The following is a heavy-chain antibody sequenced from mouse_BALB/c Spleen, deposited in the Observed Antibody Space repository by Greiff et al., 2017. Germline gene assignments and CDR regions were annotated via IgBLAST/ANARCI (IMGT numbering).Heavy chain of an antibody. J-gene: IGHJ3*01. CDR1: GFTFSSYT. V-gene: IGHV5-12-2*01. D-gene: IGHD1-1*01. Sequence: EVHLVESGGGLVQPGGSLKLSCAASGFTFSSYTMSWVRQTPEKRLEWVAYISNGGGSTYYPDTVKGRFTISRDNAKNTLYLQMSSLKSEDTAMYYCARHGSSYGQFAYWGQGTLVTVSA. CDR2: ISNGGGST. CDR3: ARHGSSYGQFAY.